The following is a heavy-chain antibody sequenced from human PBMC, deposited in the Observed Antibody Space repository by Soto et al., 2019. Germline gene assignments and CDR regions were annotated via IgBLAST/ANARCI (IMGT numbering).Heavy chain of an antibody. V-gene: IGHV4-39*07. CDR3: ARIPNCSSTSCYRAYYYYYGMDV. CDR1: GGSISSSSYY. D-gene: IGHD2-2*02. Sequence: SETLSLTCTVSGGSISSSSYYWGWIRQPPGKGLEWIGEINHSGSTNYNPSLKSRVTISVDTSKNQFSLKLSSVTAADTAVYYCARIPNCSSTSCYRAYYYYYGMDVWGQGTTVTVSS. CDR2: INHSGST. J-gene: IGHJ6*02.